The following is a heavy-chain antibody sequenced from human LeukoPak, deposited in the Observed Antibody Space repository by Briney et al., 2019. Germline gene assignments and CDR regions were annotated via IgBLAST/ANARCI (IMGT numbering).Heavy chain of an antibody. D-gene: IGHD2-15*01. CDR2: MNQDGSGK. V-gene: IGHV3-7*01. CDR3: ARQKAVVVVAATPDEDYGDYVDYYYYMDV. J-gene: IGHJ6*03. Sequence: GGSLRLSCVASGLTFSSHWMSWVRQAPGKGLEWVANMNQDGSGKYYVDSVKGRLTISRDNAKNSLSLQIKSLRAEDTAVYYCARQKAVVVVAATPDEDYGDYVDYYYYMDVWGKGTTVTVSS. CDR1: GLTFSSHW.